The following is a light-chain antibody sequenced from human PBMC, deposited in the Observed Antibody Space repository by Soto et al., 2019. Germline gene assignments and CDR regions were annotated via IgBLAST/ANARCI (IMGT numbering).Light chain of an antibody. CDR3: QQRRSWPLT. CDR1: QDLRTY. V-gene: IGKV3-11*01. Sequence: EIVVTQSPATLSLSPGERATLSCRATQDLRTYVCWYQQKPGQAPRLLIYDASNRATGIPARFSGSGSGTDFTLTISSLEPEDFAVYYCQQRRSWPLTFGGGTKVEIK. CDR2: DAS. J-gene: IGKJ4*01.